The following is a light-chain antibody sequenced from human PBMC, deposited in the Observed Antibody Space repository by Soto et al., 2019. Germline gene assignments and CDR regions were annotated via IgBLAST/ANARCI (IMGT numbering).Light chain of an antibody. CDR2: LNSDGSH. Sequence: QSVLTQSPSASASLGASVKLTCTLSSGHSSYAIAWHQQQPEKGPRYLMKLNSDGSHSKGDGIPDRFSGSSSGAERYLTISSLQSEDEADCYCQTWGTGIPWVFGGGTKLTVL. V-gene: IGLV4-69*01. J-gene: IGLJ3*02. CDR1: SGHSSYA. CDR3: QTWGTGIPWV.